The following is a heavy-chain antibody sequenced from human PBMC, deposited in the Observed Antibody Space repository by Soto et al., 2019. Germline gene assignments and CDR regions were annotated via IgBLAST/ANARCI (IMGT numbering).Heavy chain of an antibody. CDR2: ISSSGSYV. V-gene: IGHV3-21*01. CDR1: GFTFSSYS. CDR3: ARDSRIQHDSSGPS. D-gene: IGHD3-22*01. J-gene: IGHJ3*01. Sequence: PGGSLRLSCAASGFTFSSYSMNWVRQAPGKGLEWVSSISSSGSYVDYADSVKGRFTISRDNSKNSLYLQMNSLRAEDTAVNYCARDSRIQHDSSGPSWGQGTMVTVSS.